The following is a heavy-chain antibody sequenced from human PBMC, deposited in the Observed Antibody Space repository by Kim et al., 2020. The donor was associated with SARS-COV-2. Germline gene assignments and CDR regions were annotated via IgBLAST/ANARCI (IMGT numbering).Heavy chain of an antibody. V-gene: IGHV1-69*13. Sequence: SVKVSCKASGGTFSSYAISWVRQAPGQGLEWMGGIIPIFGTANYAQKFQGRVTITADESTSTAYMELSSLRSEDTAVYYCARDRPRPVVVITTYYYGMDVWGQGTTVTVSS. J-gene: IGHJ6*02. D-gene: IGHD3-22*01. CDR2: IIPIFGTA. CDR1: GGTFSSYA. CDR3: ARDRPRPVVVITTYYYGMDV.